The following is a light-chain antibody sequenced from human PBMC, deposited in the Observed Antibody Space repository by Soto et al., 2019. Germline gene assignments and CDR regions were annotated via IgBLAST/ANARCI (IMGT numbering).Light chain of an antibody. CDR1: QRVSNSW. CDR3: QQYGSPPWT. V-gene: IGKV3-20*01. CDR2: GAS. J-gene: IGKJ1*01. Sequence: EIVLTQSPGTLSLSPGEGATLSCRASQRVSNSWLAWYQHKPGQAPRLLIYGASSRAAGIPDRFSGGGSGTDFTLTITRLEPEDSAVFYCQQYGSPPWTFGQGTKVEIK.